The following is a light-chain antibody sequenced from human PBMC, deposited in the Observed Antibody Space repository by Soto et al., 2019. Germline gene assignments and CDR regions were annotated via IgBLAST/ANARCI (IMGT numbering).Light chain of an antibody. V-gene: IGKV3-11*01. CDR3: QQRSNWPGT. CDR1: QSVSSY. Sequence: EIVFTQSPATLSLSPGERPTLSCRASQSVSSYLAWYQQKPGQAPRLLIYDASNRATGIPARFSGSGSGTDFTLTISSLEPEDFAVYYCQQRSNWPGTFGQGTKAAIK. CDR2: DAS. J-gene: IGKJ1*01.